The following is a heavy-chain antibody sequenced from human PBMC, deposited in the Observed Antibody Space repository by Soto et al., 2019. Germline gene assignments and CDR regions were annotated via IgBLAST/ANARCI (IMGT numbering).Heavy chain of an antibody. J-gene: IGHJ4*01. CDR2: ITSDGSTT. CDR1: GFTFSNYA. CDR3: AKGGSSGWPGGEDF. D-gene: IGHD6-19*01. Sequence: EVQLLESGGGLVQPGGSLRLSCVVSGFTFSNYAMSWVRKTPGKGLEWVSGITSDGSTTWYADFVEGRFTISRDNSKNTVYLQLNSPRGEDAAVYFCAKGGSSGWPGGEDFWGHGTMVTVSS. V-gene: IGHV3-23*01.